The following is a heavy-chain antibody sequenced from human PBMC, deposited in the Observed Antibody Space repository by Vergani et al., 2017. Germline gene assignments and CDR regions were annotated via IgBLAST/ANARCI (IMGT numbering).Heavy chain of an antibody. CDR1: GFTFSNYW. CDR3: ARKHISNYYDSSGYYYMGYYYGMDV. J-gene: IGHJ6*02. V-gene: IGHV3-74*01. D-gene: IGHD3-22*01. Sequence: VQLVESGVGLVQPGGSLRLSCTASGFTFSNYWMQWVRQAPGKGLMWVSRINSDGDSTSYADSVKGRFTISRDNAKNSLYLQMNSLRAEDTAVYYCARKHISNYYDSSGYYYMGYYYGMDVWGQGTTVTVSS. CDR2: INSDGDST.